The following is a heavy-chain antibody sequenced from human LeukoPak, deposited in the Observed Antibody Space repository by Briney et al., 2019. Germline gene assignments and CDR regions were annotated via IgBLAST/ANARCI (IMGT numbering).Heavy chain of an antibody. V-gene: IGHV1-2*02. J-gene: IGHJ3*02. CDR2: INPNSGGT. CDR1: GYTFTGYY. Sequence: ASVKVSCKASGYTFTGYYMHWVRQAPGQGLEWMGWINPNSGGTNNAQKFQGRVTMTRDTSISTAYMELSRLRSNDTAVYYCARDVGPIVGATNHDAFDIWGQGTMVTVSS. D-gene: IGHD1-26*01. CDR3: ARDVGPIVGATNHDAFDI.